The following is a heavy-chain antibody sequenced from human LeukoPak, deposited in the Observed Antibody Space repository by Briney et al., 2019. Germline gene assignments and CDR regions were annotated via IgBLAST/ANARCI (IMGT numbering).Heavy chain of an antibody. CDR3: ARGLHCSGGTCYSRPFDN. D-gene: IGHD2-15*01. CDR1: GFTFSTYW. V-gene: IGHV3-74*01. Sequence: PGGSLRLSCAASGFTFSTYWMHWVRRAPGKGWVWVSRINSDGSDTTYADSVKGRFTISRDNAKKTLFLQMHSLRAEDTAVYYCARGLHCSGGTCYSRPFDNWGQGTLVTVSS. CDR2: INSDGSDT. J-gene: IGHJ4*02.